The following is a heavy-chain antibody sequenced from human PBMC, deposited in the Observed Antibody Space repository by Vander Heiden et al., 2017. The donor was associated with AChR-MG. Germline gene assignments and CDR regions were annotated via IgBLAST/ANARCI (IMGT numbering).Heavy chain of an antibody. CDR2: IKQDGSEK. D-gene: IGHD3-3*01. CDR1: GFTFRSYW. V-gene: IGHV3-7*01. Sequence: EVQLVESGGGLVQPGGSLRLSCAASGFTFRSYWMSLVRPAPGKGLEWVANIKQDGSEKYYVDSVKGRFTISRDNAKNSLYLQMNSLRAEDTAVYYCASLTLTDHTIFGVAPPDYWGQGTLVTVSS. J-gene: IGHJ4*02. CDR3: ASLTLTDHTIFGVAPPDY.